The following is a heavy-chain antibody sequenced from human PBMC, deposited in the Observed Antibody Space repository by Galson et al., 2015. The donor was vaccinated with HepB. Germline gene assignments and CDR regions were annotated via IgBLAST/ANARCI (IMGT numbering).Heavy chain of an antibody. J-gene: IGHJ4*02. CDR1: GFTFSNYG. V-gene: IGHV3-30*18. CDR3: AKDPYLYSALAGTMAGFDY. CDR2: ISYDGSNK. Sequence: SLRLSCAASGFTFSNYGMHWVRQAPGKGLEWVAVISYDGSNKYYADSVKGRFTISRDNSKNTLYLQLNSLRDEETALYYCAKDPYLYSALAGTMAGFDYWGQGTLVTVSS. D-gene: IGHD6-19*01.